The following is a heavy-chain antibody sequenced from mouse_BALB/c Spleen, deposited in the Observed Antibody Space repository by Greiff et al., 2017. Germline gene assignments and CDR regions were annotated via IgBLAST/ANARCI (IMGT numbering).Heavy chain of an antibody. CDR2: IHYSGST. CDR1: GYSITSGYS. D-gene: IGHD2-4*01. J-gene: IGHJ4*01. Sequence: EVKLMESGPDLVKPSQSLSLTCTVTGYSITSGYSWHWIRQFPGNKLEWMGYIHYSGSTNYNPSLKSRISITRDTSKNQFFLQLNSVTTEDTATYYCASGYDYDGDYYAMDYWGQGTSVTVSS. V-gene: IGHV3-1*02. CDR3: ASGYDYDGDYYAMDY.